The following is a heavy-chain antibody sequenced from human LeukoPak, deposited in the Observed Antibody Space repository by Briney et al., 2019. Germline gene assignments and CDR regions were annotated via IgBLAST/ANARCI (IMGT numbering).Heavy chain of an antibody. CDR3: AKSPRGYCSGGSCYYLDY. V-gene: IGHV3-30-3*02. CDR2: ISYDGSNK. J-gene: IGHJ4*02. CDR1: GFTFSSYA. D-gene: IGHD2-15*01. Sequence: GGSLRLSCAASGFTFSSYAMHWVRQAPGKGLEWVAVISYDGSNKYYADSVKGRFTISRDNSKNTLYLQMNSLRAEDTAVYYCAKSPRGYCSGGSCYYLDYWGQGTLVTVSS.